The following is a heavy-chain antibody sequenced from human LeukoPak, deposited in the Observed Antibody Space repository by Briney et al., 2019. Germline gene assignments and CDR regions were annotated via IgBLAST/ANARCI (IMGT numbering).Heavy chain of an antibody. D-gene: IGHD3-22*01. CDR1: GYTFTDYA. CDR2: ISAYNGDT. V-gene: IGHV1-18*01. Sequence: ASVTVSCKASGYTFTDYAISWARQAPGQGLEWMGWISAYNGDTMYAQNIQGRVTMTTDTSTNTAYMELGSLRSDDTAVYYCAREMVRYYDSSGYLAYWGQGTLVTVSS. CDR3: AREMVRYYDSSGYLAY. J-gene: IGHJ4*02.